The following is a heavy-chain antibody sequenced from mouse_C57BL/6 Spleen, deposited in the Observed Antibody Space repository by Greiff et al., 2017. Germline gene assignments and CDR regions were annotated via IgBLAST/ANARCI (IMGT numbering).Heavy chain of an antibody. CDR1: GYTFTSYW. Sequence: QVQLQQPGAELVKPGASVKLSCKASGYTFTSYWMQWVKQRPGQGLEWIGEIDPSDSYTNYNQKFKGKGTLTVDTSSRTAYVQLSSLTSEDSAVYYCASPRTAQARYYYAMDYWGQGTSVTVSS. CDR3: ASPRTAQARYYYAMDY. CDR2: IDPSDSYT. J-gene: IGHJ4*01. D-gene: IGHD3-2*02. V-gene: IGHV1-50*01.